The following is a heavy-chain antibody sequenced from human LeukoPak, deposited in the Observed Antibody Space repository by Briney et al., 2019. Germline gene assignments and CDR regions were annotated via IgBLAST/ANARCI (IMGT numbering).Heavy chain of an antibody. CDR3: AGQKDPRPIDY. CDR2: INPSSGGT. Sequence: ASVKVSCKASGYTFTGYYMHWVRQAPGQGLEWMGWINPSSGGTNYAQKFQGRVTMTRDTSISTAYMELSELRSDDTAVYYCAGQKDPRPIDYWGQGTLITVSS. V-gene: IGHV1-2*02. J-gene: IGHJ4*02. CDR1: GYTFTGYY.